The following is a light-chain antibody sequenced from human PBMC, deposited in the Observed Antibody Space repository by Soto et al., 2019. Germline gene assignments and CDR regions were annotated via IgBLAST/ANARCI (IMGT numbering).Light chain of an antibody. CDR1: QGIDNW. Sequence: DIQMTQSPSSVSASVGDSVTITCRASQGIDNWLAWYQQKPGMAPKLLISAASNLQSGVPTRFSGSGSGTDFTLTFNSLQPEDFATYFCQQAIHFPLSFGGGTKVEI. CDR2: AAS. CDR3: QQAIHFPLS. V-gene: IGKV1-12*01. J-gene: IGKJ4*01.